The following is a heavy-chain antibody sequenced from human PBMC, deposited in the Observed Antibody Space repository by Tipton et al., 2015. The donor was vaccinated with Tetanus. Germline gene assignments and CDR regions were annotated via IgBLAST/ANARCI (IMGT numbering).Heavy chain of an antibody. V-gene: IGHV4-31*03. D-gene: IGHD1-26*01. CDR3: ARDVGGHYYFDF. CDR1: GGSISSGGYY. Sequence: TLSLTCTVSGGSISSGGYYWSWIRQHPGKGLEWIGYINYSGSTYFNPSLKSRVTISADMSENQFSLRLTSVTAADTAVYYCARDVGGHYYFDFWGRGSLVTVSS. J-gene: IGHJ4*02. CDR2: INYSGST.